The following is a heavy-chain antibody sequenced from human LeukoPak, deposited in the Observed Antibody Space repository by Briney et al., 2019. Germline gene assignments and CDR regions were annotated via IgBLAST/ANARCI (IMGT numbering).Heavy chain of an antibody. CDR1: GFIFSDYS. CDR3: ARDSYCPNDVCYDY. D-gene: IGHD2-8*01. J-gene: IGHJ4*02. Sequence: GGSLRLSCAASGFIFSDYSMGWVRQAPGKGLEWVSSITTSRDQYHADSVKGRFTVSRDNAKSSVYLQMNSLRADDTAVYYCARDSYCPNDVCYDYWGQGILVTVS. V-gene: IGHV3-21*06. CDR2: ITTSRDQ.